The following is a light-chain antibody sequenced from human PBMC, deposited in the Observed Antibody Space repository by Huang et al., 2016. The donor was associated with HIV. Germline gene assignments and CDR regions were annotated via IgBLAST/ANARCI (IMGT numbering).Light chain of an antibody. CDR1: QSVGNY. Sequence: IVLTPSPAPLSWFPGERCTLSCRASQSVGNYIAWYQQHPGQSPKLLIYDTSNMAPGTHGRFCRSGGGADFTLTNSELQSDDSAVYYSQQRSSGVTFGGGTKVQVK. J-gene: IGKJ4*02. V-gene: IGKV3-11*01. CDR2: DTS. CDR3: QQRSSGVT.